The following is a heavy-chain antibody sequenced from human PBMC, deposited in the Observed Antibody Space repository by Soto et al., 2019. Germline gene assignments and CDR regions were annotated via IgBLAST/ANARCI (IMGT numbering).Heavy chain of an antibody. Sequence: QVQLVQSGAEVKKPGASVKVSCKASGYTFTSYGISWVRQAPGQGLEWMGWISAYNGNTNYAQKRQGRVTMTTDTSTSTAYMELRRLRSDDTAVYYCARISLDPRYDYIWGSYNWGQGTLVTVSS. J-gene: IGHJ4*02. V-gene: IGHV1-18*01. CDR3: ARISLDPRYDYIWGSYN. D-gene: IGHD3-16*01. CDR2: ISAYNGNT. CDR1: GYTFTSYG.